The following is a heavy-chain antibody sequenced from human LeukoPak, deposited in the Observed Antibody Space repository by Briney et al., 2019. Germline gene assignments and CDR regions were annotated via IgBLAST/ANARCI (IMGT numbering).Heavy chain of an antibody. V-gene: IGHV3-66*01. Sequence: GGPLRLSCAASEFSVSSNYMNWVRQAPGKGLEGVSVIYSGGTTSYADSVKGRFTISRDSSKNTLFLQMNSLRAEDTAVYYCARDRGYSYGRGMDVWGPGTTVT. D-gene: IGHD5-18*01. CDR3: ARDRGYSYGRGMDV. J-gene: IGHJ6*02. CDR1: EFSVSSNY. CDR2: IYSGGTT.